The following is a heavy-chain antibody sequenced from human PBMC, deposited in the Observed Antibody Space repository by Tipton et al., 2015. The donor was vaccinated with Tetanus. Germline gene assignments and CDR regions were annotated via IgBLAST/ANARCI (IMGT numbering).Heavy chain of an antibody. Sequence: TLSLTCSVSGGSMSPYYWSWIRQSPGTGLEWIGYIYSNGTTNYNPSLKSRVTMSVDTSKKQFSLKLNFVTAADTAVYYCARDHTRYSGSSVATVDIWGQGTMVIVSS. CDR3: ARDHTRYSGSSVATVDI. J-gene: IGHJ3*02. V-gene: IGHV4-59*12. CDR1: GGSMSPYY. CDR2: IYSNGTT. D-gene: IGHD6-6*01.